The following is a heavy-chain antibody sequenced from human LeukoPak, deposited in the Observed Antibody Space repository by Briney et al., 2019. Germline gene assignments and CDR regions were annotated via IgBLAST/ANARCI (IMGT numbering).Heavy chain of an antibody. CDR2: ISYRGAT. CDR3: ARHRAEMATITDDAFDI. Sequence: SETLSLTCTVSGGSITGYSWSWFRQSPVKGLEWIGYISYRGATNSNPSLKSRVTMSLDTSKNQLSLRLSSVTAADTAVFYCARHRAEMATITDDAFDIWGQGTMVTVSS. J-gene: IGHJ3*02. D-gene: IGHD5-24*01. V-gene: IGHV4-59*08. CDR1: GGSITGYS.